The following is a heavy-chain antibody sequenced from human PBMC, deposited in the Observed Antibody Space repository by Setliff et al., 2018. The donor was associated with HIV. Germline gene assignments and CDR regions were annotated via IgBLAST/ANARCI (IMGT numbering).Heavy chain of an antibody. Sequence: ASVKVSCKASGYIFISYGFSWVRQAPGQGLEWMGWISAYNGNTNYAQKLQGRVNMTRDTSTDTLYMDLSSLTSEDTAVYYCVRGMTSYDSSGYSIPYYFDYWGQGTLVTVSS. V-gene: IGHV1-18*01. CDR1: GYIFISYG. CDR3: VRGMTSYDSSGYSIPYYFDY. CDR2: ISAYNGNT. D-gene: IGHD3-22*01. J-gene: IGHJ4*02.